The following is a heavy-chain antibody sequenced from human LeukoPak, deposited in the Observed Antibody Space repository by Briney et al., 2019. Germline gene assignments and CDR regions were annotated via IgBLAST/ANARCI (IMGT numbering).Heavy chain of an antibody. V-gene: IGHV3-23*01. Sequence: GGSLRLSCAASGFTFNSYAMSWVRQAPGKGLEWVSAIRGSGGGTYYADSVKGRFTISRDNSKNTVYLQMNSLRAEDTAVYYCASPAVWGELSLRYWGQGTLVTVSS. CDR3: ASPAVWGELSLRY. D-gene: IGHD3-16*02. CDR1: GFTFNSYA. CDR2: IRGSGGGT. J-gene: IGHJ4*02.